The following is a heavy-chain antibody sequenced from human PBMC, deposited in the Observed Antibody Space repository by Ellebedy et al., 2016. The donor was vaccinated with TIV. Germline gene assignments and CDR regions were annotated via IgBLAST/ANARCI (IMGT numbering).Heavy chain of an antibody. J-gene: IGHJ4*02. CDR1: GFVFSNHA. CDR2: IKSKTDGGTA. CDR3: TTLGMWNY. V-gene: IGHV3-15*06. D-gene: IGHD3-16*01. Sequence: GESLKISCAASGFVFSNHAMTWVRQAPGKGLEWVGRIKSKTDGGTAYYAAPVKGRFTISRDDSKKTLYLQMNSLKTEDAAVYYCTTLGMWNYWGQGTLVTVSS.